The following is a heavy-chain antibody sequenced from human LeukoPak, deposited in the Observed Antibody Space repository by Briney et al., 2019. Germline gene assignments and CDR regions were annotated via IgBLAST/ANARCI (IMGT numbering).Heavy chain of an antibody. J-gene: IGHJ4*02. D-gene: IGHD4-17*01. CDR2: ISADNGNT. CDR1: GYPFSMST. CDR3: ARCGPSVTMFFDY. V-gene: IGHV1-18*01. Sequence: ASVKVSCKASGYPFSMSTIAWVRQAPGQGLEWMGFISADNGNTNYAQKFQGRVTMTTDTSTGTAYMDLRSLRRDDTAVYYCARCGPSVTMFFDYWGQGTLVTFSS.